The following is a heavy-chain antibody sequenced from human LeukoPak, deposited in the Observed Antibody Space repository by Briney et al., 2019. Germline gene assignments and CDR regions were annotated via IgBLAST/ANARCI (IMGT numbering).Heavy chain of an antibody. CDR3: TATRDKYVWGSYLSDH. CDR2: INWDGGST. Sequence: QAGGSLRLSCAAPGFTFDDYAMHWVRQAPGKGLEWVSLINWDGGSTYYADSVKGRFTISRDNSKNSLYLQMNSLRAEDTALYYCTATRDKYVWGSYLSDHWGQGTLVTVSS. D-gene: IGHD3-16*02. V-gene: IGHV3-43D*04. J-gene: IGHJ4*02. CDR1: GFTFDDYA.